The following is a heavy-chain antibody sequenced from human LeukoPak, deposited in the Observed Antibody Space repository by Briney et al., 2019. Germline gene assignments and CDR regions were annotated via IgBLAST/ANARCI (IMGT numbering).Heavy chain of an antibody. Sequence: PGGSLRLSCAASGFTFSSYSMNWVRQAPGKGLEWVSSISSSSSYIYYADSVKGRFTISRDNAKNSLYLQMNSLRAEDTAVYYCARDDDYGDYPFDYWGQGTLVTVSS. V-gene: IGHV3-21*01. CDR2: ISSSSSYI. J-gene: IGHJ4*02. CDR1: GFTFSSYS. D-gene: IGHD4-17*01. CDR3: ARDDDYGDYPFDY.